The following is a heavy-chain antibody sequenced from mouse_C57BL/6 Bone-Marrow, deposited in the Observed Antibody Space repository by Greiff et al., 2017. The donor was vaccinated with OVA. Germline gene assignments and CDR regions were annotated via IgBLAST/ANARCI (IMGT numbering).Heavy chain of an antibody. CDR2: ISNGGGST. CDR1: GFTFSDYY. Sequence: EVMLVESGGGLVQPGGSLKLSCAASGFTFSDYYMYWVRQTPEKRLEWVAYISNGGGSTYYPDTVTGRFTISRDNAKNTLYLQMSRLKSEDTAMYYCARRWLLHAMDDWGQGTSVTVSA. J-gene: IGHJ4*01. V-gene: IGHV5-12*01. CDR3: ARRWLLHAMDD. D-gene: IGHD2-3*01.